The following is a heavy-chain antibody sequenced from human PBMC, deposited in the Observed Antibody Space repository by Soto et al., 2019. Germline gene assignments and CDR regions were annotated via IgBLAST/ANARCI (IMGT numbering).Heavy chain of an antibody. CDR3: AKGRTSSAYTAAGY. CDR2: ISYDGTNK. D-gene: IGHD6-25*01. CDR1: GFTFSSYG. J-gene: IGHJ4*02. Sequence: QVQLVESEGGVGQRGRSLRLSCAASGFTFSSYGMHWVRQAPGKGLEWVAVISYDGTNKYYADSVQGRFTISRDNSKNTLYLQMDSLRAEDTAVYYCAKGRTSSAYTAAGYWGQGTLVIVSS. V-gene: IGHV3-30*18.